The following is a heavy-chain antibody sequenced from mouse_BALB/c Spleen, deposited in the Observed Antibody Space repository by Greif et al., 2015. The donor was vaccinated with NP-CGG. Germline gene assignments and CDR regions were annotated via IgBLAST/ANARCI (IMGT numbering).Heavy chain of an antibody. J-gene: IGHJ3*01. Sequence: DVHLVESGGGLVKPGGSLKLSCAASGFTFSDYYMYWVRQTPEKRLEWVATISDGGSYTYYPDSVKGRFTISRDNAKNNLYLQMSSLKSEDTAMYYCARDRNWERFAYWGQGTLVTVSA. V-gene: IGHV5-4*02. CDR1: GFTFSDYY. CDR3: ARDRNWERFAY. CDR2: ISDGGSYT. D-gene: IGHD4-1*01.